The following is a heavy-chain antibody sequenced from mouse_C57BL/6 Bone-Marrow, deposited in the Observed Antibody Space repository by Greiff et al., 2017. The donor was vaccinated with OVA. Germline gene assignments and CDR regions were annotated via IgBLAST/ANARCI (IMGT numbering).Heavy chain of an antibody. Sequence: VKLMESGAELVRPGTSVKVSCKASGYAFTNYLIEWVKQRPGQGLEWIGVINPGSGGTNYNEKFKGKETLTADKSSSTAYMQLSILTSEDSAVYLCARWGYYYGSGAYWGQGTLVTVTA. CDR2: INPGSGGT. J-gene: IGHJ3*01. V-gene: IGHV1-54*01. CDR1: GYAFTNYL. D-gene: IGHD1-1*01. CDR3: ARWGYYYGSGAY.